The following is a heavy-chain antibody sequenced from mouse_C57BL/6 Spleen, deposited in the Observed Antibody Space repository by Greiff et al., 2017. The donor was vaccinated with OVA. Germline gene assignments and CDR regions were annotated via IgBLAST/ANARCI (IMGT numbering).Heavy chain of an antibody. D-gene: IGHD2-4*01. CDR2: ISDGGSYT. CDR1: GFTFSSYA. Sequence: DVQLVESGGGLVKPGGSLKLSCAASGFTFSSYAMSWVRQTPEKRLEWVATISDGGSYTYYPDNVKGRFTISRDNAKNNLYLQMSHLKSEDTAMYYCARERDDYGFDYWGQGTTLTVSS. CDR3: ARERDDYGFDY. V-gene: IGHV5-4*01. J-gene: IGHJ2*01.